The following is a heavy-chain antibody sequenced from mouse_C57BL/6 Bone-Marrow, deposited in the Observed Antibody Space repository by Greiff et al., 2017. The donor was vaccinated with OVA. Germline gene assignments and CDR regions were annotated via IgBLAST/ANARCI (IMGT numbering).Heavy chain of an antibody. Sequence: EVQLVESGGGLVQSGRSLRLSCATSGFTFSDFYMEWVRQAPGKGLEWIAASRNKANDYTTEYSASVKGRFIVSRDTSQSILYLQMNARRAEDTAIYYCARDAACYDAMDYWGQGTSVTVSS. J-gene: IGHJ4*01. V-gene: IGHV7-1*01. CDR3: ARDAACYDAMDY. CDR2: SRNKANDYTT. CDR1: GFTFSDFY.